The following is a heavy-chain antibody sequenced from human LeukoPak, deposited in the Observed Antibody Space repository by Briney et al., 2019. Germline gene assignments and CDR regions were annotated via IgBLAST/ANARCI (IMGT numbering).Heavy chain of an antibody. CDR1: GYTFTTYG. D-gene: IGHD3-10*01. J-gene: IGHJ4*02. CDR2: IDPNSGGT. CDR3: AREYYYSSGNYYNRIDY. V-gene: IGHV1-2*02. Sequence: GASVKVSCKASGYTFTTYGISWLRQAPGQGLEWMGWIDPNSGGTNYAQKFQGRVTMTRDTSISTAYMVLNRLRSDDTAVYSCAREYYYSSGNYYNRIDYWGQGTLVTVSS.